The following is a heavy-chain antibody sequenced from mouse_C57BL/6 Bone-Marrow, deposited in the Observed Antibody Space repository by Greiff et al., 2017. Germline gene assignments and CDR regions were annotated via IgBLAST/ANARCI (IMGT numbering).Heavy chain of an antibody. J-gene: IGHJ2*01. CDR2: INPYNGGT. V-gene: IGHV1-19*01. CDR3: ARRTYYGSSLYFDY. D-gene: IGHD1-1*01. CDR1: GYTFTDYY. Sequence: VQLQQSGPVLVKPGASVKMSCKASGYTFTDYYMNWVKQSHGKSLEWIGVINPYNGGTSYNQKFKGKATLTVDKSSSTAYMELNSLTSEDSAVYYCARRTYYGSSLYFDYWGQGTTLTGSS.